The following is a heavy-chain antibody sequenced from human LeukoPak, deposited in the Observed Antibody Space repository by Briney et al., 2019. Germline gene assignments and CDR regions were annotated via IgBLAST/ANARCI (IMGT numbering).Heavy chain of an antibody. CDR2: ISSSGSYI. CDR3: AELGITMIGGV. J-gene: IGHJ6*04. CDR1: RFTFSSYS. Sequence: GGSLRLSCAASRFTFSSYSMNWVRQAPGKGLEWVSSISSSGSYIYYADSVKGRFTISRDNAKNSLYLQMNTLRAEDTALYYCAELGITMIGGVWGKGTTVTISS. D-gene: IGHD3-10*02. V-gene: IGHV3-21*04.